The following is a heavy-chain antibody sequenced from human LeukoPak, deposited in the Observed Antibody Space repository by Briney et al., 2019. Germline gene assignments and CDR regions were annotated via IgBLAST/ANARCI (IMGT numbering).Heavy chain of an antibody. V-gene: IGHV1-46*01. J-gene: IGHJ4*02. Sequence: ASVKVSCKASGYTFTSHYMHWVRQAPGQGLEWMGIINPSGGSTSYAQKFQGRVTMTRDTSTSTVYMELSSLRSEDTAVYYCATYSGSYYSYFDYWGQGTLVTVSS. CDR3: ATYSGSYYSYFDY. CDR1: GYTFTSHY. CDR2: INPSGGST. D-gene: IGHD1-26*01.